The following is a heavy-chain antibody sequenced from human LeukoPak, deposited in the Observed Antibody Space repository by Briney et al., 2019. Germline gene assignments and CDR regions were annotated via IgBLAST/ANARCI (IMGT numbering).Heavy chain of an antibody. CDR3: ASWGDYYGSGHRNASDI. CDR1: GGSISSYY. Sequence: SETLSLTCTVSGGSISSYYWSWIRQPPGKGLEWIGYIYYSGSTNYNPSLKSRVTISVDTSKNQFSLKLSSVTAADTAVYYCASWGDYYGSGHRNASDIWGQGTMVTVSS. D-gene: IGHD3-10*01. J-gene: IGHJ3*02. CDR2: IYYSGST. V-gene: IGHV4-59*01.